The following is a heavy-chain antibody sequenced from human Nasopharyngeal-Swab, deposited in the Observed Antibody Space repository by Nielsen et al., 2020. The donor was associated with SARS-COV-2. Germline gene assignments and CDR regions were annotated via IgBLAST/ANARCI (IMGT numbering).Heavy chain of an antibody. CDR1: GYTFTSYY. J-gene: IGHJ4*02. CDR2: INPSGGST. Sequence: ASVKVSCKAFGYTFTSYYMHWVRQAPGQGLEWMGIINPSGGSTSYAQKFQGRVTMTRDTSTSTVYMELSSLRSEDTAVYYCAREDYDTNFDYWGQGTLVTVSS. D-gene: IGHD4-17*01. CDR3: AREDYDTNFDY. V-gene: IGHV1-46*01.